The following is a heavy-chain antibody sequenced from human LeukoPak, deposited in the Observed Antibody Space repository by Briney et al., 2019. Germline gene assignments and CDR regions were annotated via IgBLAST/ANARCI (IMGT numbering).Heavy chain of an antibody. CDR2: ISYDGSNK. Sequence: GGSLRLSCAASGFTFSSYEMNWVRQAPGKGLEWVAVISYDGSNKYYADSVKGRFTISGDNSKNTLYLQMNSLRAEDTAVYYCARVYYDILTGYYNQVFGYWGQGTLVTVSS. CDR1: GFTFSSYE. CDR3: ARVYYDILTGYYNQVFGY. D-gene: IGHD3-9*01. V-gene: IGHV3-30*04. J-gene: IGHJ4*02.